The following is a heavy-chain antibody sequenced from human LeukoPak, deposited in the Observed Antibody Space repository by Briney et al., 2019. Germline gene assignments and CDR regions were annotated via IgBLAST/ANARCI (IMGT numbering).Heavy chain of an antibody. D-gene: IGHD6-19*01. J-gene: IGHJ4*02. V-gene: IGHV3-33*06. Sequence: GGSRRLSCAASGFTFSSYGMHWVRQAPGKGLEWVAVIWYDGSNKYYADSVKGRFTISRDNSKNTLYLQMNSLRAEDTAVYYCAKDQGIAVAGHHFDYWGQGTLVTVSS. CDR3: AKDQGIAVAGHHFDY. CDR1: GFTFSSYG. CDR2: IWYDGSNK.